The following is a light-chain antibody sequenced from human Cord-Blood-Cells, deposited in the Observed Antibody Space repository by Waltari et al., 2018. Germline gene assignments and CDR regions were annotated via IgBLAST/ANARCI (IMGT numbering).Light chain of an antibody. J-gene: IGLJ2*01. CDR3: QSYDSSLSVV. CDR1: SSNTGAGSD. Sequence: QSVLTPPPSVSGAPGQRVTLPCTVSSSNTGAGSDLHWYQQLPGTAPKLLIYGNSNRPSGVPDRFSGSKSGTSASLAITGLQAEDEADYYCQSYDSSLSVVFGGGTKLTVL. V-gene: IGLV1-40*01. CDR2: GNS.